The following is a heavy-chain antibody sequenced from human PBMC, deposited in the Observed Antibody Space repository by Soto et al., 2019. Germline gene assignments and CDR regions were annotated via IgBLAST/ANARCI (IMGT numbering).Heavy chain of an antibody. J-gene: IGHJ4*02. D-gene: IGHD5-12*01. V-gene: IGHV1-69*13. CDR3: AREGSGYNF. Sequence: SVKVSCKASGGSFSNFGISWVRQAPGQGLEWMGGIVPVFGRPNYAQRFRGRLTITADESTSTGYMELIGLRSDDTAVYYCAREGSGYNFWGQGTQVTVSS. CDR1: GGSFSNFG. CDR2: IVPVFGRP.